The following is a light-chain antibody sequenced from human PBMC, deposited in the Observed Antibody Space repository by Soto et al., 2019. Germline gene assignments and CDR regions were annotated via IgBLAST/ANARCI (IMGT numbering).Light chain of an antibody. CDR1: SSDGGSYNR. J-gene: IGLJ1*01. CDR3: SLYTSSSTYV. CDR2: EVS. Sequence: SALTQPPSVSGSPGRSVTISCTGTSSDGGSYNRVSWYQHPPGTAPKLMIYEVSNRPSGVPDRFSGSKSGNTASLTISGLQAEDEADYYCSLYTSSSTYVFGTGTKVTVL. V-gene: IGLV2-18*01.